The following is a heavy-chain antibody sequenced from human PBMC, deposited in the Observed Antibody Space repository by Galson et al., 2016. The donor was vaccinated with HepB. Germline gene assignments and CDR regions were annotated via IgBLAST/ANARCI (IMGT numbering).Heavy chain of an antibody. J-gene: IGHJ4*02. CDR1: TDSITIRNYY. CDR3: ARDREDGRSW. V-gene: IGHV4-39*06. D-gene: IGHD3-10*01. Sequence: ETLSLTCTVSTDSITIRNYYWGWVRQPPGQGLEWIGSIYYSGATYYNPSLESRVTLSADTSKKQFTLRLSSVTAADTAVYYCARDREDGRSWWGQGTLVTVAS. CDR2: IYYSGAT.